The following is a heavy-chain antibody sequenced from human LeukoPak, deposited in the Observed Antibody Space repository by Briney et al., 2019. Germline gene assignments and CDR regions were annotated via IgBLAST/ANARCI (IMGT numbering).Heavy chain of an antibody. CDR1: GFTFDDYG. D-gene: IGHD6-13*01. V-gene: IGHV3-9*01. CDR3: AKDYGYSSSWYDY. Sequence: GGSLRLSCAASGFTFDDYGMHWVRHAPGKGLEWVSTISWNSASVGYVDSVKGRFTISRDNAKKTLYLQMNSQRPEDTALYYCAKDYGYSSSWYDYWGQGTLVTVSS. J-gene: IGHJ4*02. CDR2: ISWNSASV.